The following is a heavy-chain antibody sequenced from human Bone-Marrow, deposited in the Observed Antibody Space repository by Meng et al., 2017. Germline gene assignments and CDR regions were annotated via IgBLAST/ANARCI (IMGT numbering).Heavy chain of an antibody. CDR3: AREDILTGYDAFDI. Sequence: GESLKISCAASGFTFSSYAMSWVRQAPGKGLEWVSYISSSGSTIYYADSVKGRFTISRDNAKNSLYLQMNSLRAEDTAVYYCAREDILTGYDAFDIWGQGTMVTVSS. CDR2: ISSSGSTI. J-gene: IGHJ3*02. V-gene: IGHV3-48*03. CDR1: GFTFSSYA. D-gene: IGHD3-9*01.